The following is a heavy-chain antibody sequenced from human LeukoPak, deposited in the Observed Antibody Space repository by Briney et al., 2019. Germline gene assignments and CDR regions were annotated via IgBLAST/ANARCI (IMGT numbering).Heavy chain of an antibody. D-gene: IGHD3-22*01. Sequence: GGSLRLSCASSGFTFGSYGMSWVRQAPGKGLEWVSFITPNADRTSYADSVEGRFTISRDNPRNTLYMQMNSLRDEDTAIYYCAIMHGYYDGSGYWVQWGQGTLVTVSS. CDR3: AIMHGYYDGSGYWVQ. J-gene: IGHJ1*01. CDR2: ITPNADRT. V-gene: IGHV3-23*01. CDR1: GFTFGSYG.